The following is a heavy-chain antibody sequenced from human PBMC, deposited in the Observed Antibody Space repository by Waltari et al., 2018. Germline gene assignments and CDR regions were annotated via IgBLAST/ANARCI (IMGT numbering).Heavy chain of an antibody. CDR3: AKAGRSSWYSFDY. Sequence: EVQLLEAGGGWVRHGGSLRLSCAACGFTFIRYAMSWVRRAPGKGLEGVSAISGSGGSTYYADSVKGRFTISRDNSKNTLYLQMNSLRAEDTAVYYCAKAGRSSWYSFDYWGQGTLVTVSS. V-gene: IGHV3-23*01. D-gene: IGHD6-13*01. CDR2: ISGSGGST. J-gene: IGHJ4*02. CDR1: GFTFIRYA.